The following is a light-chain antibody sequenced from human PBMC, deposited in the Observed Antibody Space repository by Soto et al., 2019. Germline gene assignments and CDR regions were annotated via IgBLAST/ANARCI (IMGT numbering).Light chain of an antibody. CDR3: QSYDSSLNRV. V-gene: IGLV1-40*01. CDR1: SSNIGANYD. J-gene: IGLJ1*01. Sequence: QSVPSQPPSVSGAPGQRITISCTGSSSNIGANYDVHWYRQVPGTAPKLLMSGDNNRPSGVADRFSGSKSDTSASLAITRLQAEDEADYYCQSYDSSLNRVFGTGTKLTVL. CDR2: GDN.